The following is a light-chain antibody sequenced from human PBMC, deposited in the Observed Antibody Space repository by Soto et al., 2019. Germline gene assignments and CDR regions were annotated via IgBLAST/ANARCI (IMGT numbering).Light chain of an antibody. CDR2: DVT. Sequence: QSALTQPASVSGSPGQSVTISCTGTSSDVGGYDYVSWYQHHPGKAPKLVIYDVTYRPSGVSDRFSGSKSANTASLTISGLQAEDEAGYYCSSYTSSSTYVFGTGTQLTVL. CDR3: SSYTSSSTYV. CDR1: SSDVGGYDY. V-gene: IGLV2-14*01. J-gene: IGLJ1*01.